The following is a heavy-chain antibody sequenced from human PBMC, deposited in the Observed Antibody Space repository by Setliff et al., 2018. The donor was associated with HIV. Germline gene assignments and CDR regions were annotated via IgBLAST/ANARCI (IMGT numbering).Heavy chain of an antibody. CDR3: ARDRSNYGSGSSAYNWFDP. V-gene: IGHV4-4*07. Sequence: SVTLSLTCTVSGDSMRNYYWSWLRQPAGKGLEWIGRIFPSGTTDYNPSLKSRVTMSIDTSKDQFSLNLKSVTAADTAAYFCARDRSNYGSGSSAYNWFDPWGQGNQVTVSS. CDR1: GDSMRNYY. J-gene: IGHJ5*02. D-gene: IGHD3-10*01. CDR2: IFPSGTT.